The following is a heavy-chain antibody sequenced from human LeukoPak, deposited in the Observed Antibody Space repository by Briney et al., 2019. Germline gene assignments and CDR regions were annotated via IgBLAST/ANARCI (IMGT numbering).Heavy chain of an antibody. CDR2: ISAYNGNT. Sequence: ASVKVSCKASGYTFTSYGISWVRQAPGQGLEWMGWISAYNGNTNYAQKLQGRVTMTTDTSTCTAYMELRSLRSDDTAVYYCARVPETYSGSYYGNYFDYWGQGTLVTVSS. J-gene: IGHJ4*02. CDR3: ARVPETYSGSYYGNYFDY. V-gene: IGHV1-18*01. CDR1: GYTFTSYG. D-gene: IGHD1-26*01.